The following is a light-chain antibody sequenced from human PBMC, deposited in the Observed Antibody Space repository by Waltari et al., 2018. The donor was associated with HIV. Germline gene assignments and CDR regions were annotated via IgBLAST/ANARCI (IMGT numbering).Light chain of an antibody. V-gene: IGLV2-23*02. Sequence: QSALTQPASVSGSPGQSITISCTGTSSDVGIYNLVSWYQQYPGKAPKLMIYEVSQRTSGVSNRFSGSKSGNPASLTISGLQAEDEADYYCCSYASSSSYGMFGGGTKLTVL. CDR1: SSDVGIYNL. CDR2: EVS. J-gene: IGLJ3*02. CDR3: CSYASSSSYGM.